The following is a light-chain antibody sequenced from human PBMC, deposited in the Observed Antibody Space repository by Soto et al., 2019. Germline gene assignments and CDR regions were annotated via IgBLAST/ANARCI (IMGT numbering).Light chain of an antibody. Sequence: EIVMTQSPAILSVSPGEGATLSCRASENVRTKVGWYQQKAGQAPRLLIYGASTRATSIPARFSGSGSATQFTLTISRLQPEDSAVCFCQQNNRWPPITFGQGTRLEIK. CDR2: GAS. V-gene: IGKV3-15*01. J-gene: IGKJ5*01. CDR3: QQNNRWPPIT. CDR1: ENVRTK.